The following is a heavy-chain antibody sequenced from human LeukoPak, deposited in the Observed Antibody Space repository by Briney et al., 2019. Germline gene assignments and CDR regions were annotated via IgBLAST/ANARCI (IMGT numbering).Heavy chain of an antibody. Sequence: GGSLRLSCAASGFTFNTYSMSWVRQAPGKGLQWLSPISGAADRTYYADSVKGRFTISRDNSKNTLYLHMNSLRAEATAVYSCCKVDYCIADSCLYYYYYMDLWGKGTTVTVS. CDR3: CKVDYCIADSCLYYYYYMDL. CDR2: ISGAADRT. D-gene: IGHD2-15*01. V-gene: IGHV3-23*01. CDR1: GFTFNTYS. J-gene: IGHJ6*03.